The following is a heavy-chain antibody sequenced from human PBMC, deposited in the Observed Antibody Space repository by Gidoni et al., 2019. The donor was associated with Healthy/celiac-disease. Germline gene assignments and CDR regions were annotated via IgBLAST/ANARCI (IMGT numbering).Heavy chain of an antibody. D-gene: IGHD4-17*01. Sequence: QVQLQESGPGLVKPSETLPLTCTVSGGSISSYYWSWIRQPPGKGLEWIGYIYYSGSTNYNPSLKSRVTISVDTSKNQFSLKLSSVTAADTAVYYCARGLTTVVTWGQGTLVTVSS. CDR1: GGSISSYY. J-gene: IGHJ4*02. CDR2: IYYSGST. CDR3: ARGLTTVVT. V-gene: IGHV4-59*01.